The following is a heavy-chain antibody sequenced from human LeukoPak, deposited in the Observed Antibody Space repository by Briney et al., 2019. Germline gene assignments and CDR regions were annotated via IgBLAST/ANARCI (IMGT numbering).Heavy chain of an antibody. J-gene: IGHJ4*02. Sequence: GVSLRLSCAASGVTFSRYWMHWRRQAPGKGLVWVSRINSDGSSTSYADSVKGRFTISRDNSKNTLYLQMNSLRAEDTAVYYCAKDPMYYYDSSGYFFDYWGQGTLVTVSS. D-gene: IGHD3-22*01. CDR1: GVTFSRYW. V-gene: IGHV3-74*01. CDR3: AKDPMYYYDSSGYFFDY. CDR2: INSDGSST.